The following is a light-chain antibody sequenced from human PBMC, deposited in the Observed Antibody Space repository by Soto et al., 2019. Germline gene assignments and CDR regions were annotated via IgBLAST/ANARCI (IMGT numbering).Light chain of an antibody. V-gene: IGLV2-8*01. CDR2: EVS. J-gene: IGLJ2*01. CDR3: SSYGGSNTVV. CDR1: SSDVGGYNY. Sequence: QSALTQPPSASGSPGQSVTIFCTGSSSDVGGYNYVSWYQQHPGKAPKLMIYEVSKRPSGVPDRLSGSKSGNRASLTVSGLQAEDEADYYCSSYGGSNTVVFGEGTKLTVL.